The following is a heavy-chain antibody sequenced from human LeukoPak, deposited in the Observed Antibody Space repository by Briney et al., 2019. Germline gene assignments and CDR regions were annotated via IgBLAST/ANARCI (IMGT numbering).Heavy chain of an antibody. CDR2: ISSSGSYT. J-gene: IGHJ4*02. CDR3: ARVYGVLGSRDQQLMH. V-gene: IGHV3-11*06. Sequence: GGSLRLSCAASGLMFSDYYMTWIRQAPGKGLEFLAFISSSGSYTNSADSVKGRFTISRDNAKNSLYLQMNSLRDEDTAVYYCARVYGVLGSRDQQLMHWGQGTLVTVSS. D-gene: IGHD6-13*01. CDR1: GLMFSDYY.